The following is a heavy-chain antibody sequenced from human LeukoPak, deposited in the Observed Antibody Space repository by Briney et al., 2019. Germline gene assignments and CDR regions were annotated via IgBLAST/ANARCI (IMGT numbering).Heavy chain of an antibody. D-gene: IGHD4-17*01. CDR1: GYTFTSYG. V-gene: IGHV1-18*01. CDR3: ARDYGDYPNWFDP. CDR2: ISAYNGNT. J-gene: IGHJ5*02. Sequence: ASVKVSCKASGYTFTSYGISWVRQAPGQGLEGMGWISAYNGNTNYAPKLQGRVTMTTDTSTSTTYMELRSLRSDDTAVYYCARDYGDYPNWFDPWGQGTLVTVSS.